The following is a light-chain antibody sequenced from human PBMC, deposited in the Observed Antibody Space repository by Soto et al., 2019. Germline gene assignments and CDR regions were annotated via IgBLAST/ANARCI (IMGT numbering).Light chain of an antibody. J-gene: IGLJ3*02. CDR3: LLYFGGARLV. Sequence: QTVVTQEPSLTVSPGGTVTLTCASYTGTVTSDYSPTWFQQKPGQAPRALIYNTNNRHSWTPARFSGSLIGGKATLTMSGVQPEDEADYYCLLYFGGARLVFGGGTKLTVL. V-gene: IGLV7-43*01. CDR2: NTN. CDR1: TGTVTSDYS.